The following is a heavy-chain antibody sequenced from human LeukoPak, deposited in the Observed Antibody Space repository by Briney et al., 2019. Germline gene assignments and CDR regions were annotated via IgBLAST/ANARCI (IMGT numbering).Heavy chain of an antibody. Sequence: PGGSLRLSCAASGFTFSNYYMTWIRQAPGKGLEWVSYISSGDGTTYYADSVKGRFTISRDNAKNSLFLQMNSLGAEDTAVYYCARDPGRYFDWLFPTDEYFQHWGQGTLVTVSS. J-gene: IGHJ1*01. CDR2: ISSGDGTT. V-gene: IGHV3-11*01. CDR3: ARDPGRYFDWLFPTDEYFQH. CDR1: GFTFSNYY. D-gene: IGHD3-9*01.